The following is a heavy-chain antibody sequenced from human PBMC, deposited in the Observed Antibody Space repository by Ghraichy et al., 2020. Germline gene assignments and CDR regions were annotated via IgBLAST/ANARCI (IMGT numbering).Heavy chain of an antibody. J-gene: IGHJ6*02. Sequence: SETLSLTCTVSGGSISSGGYYWSWIRQHPGKDLEWIGYIYYSGSTYYNPSLKSRVTISVDTSKNQFSLKLSSVTAADTAVYYCARVPATPSYYYYGMDVWGQGTTVTVSS. CDR1: GGSISSGGYY. V-gene: IGHV4-31*03. CDR3: ARVPATPSYYYYGMDV. CDR2: IYYSGST. D-gene: IGHD2-15*01.